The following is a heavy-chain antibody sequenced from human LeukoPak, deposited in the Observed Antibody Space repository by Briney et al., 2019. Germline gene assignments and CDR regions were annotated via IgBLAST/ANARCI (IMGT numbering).Heavy chain of an antibody. CDR2: IYLYGIT. J-gene: IGHJ6*02. Sequence: SETLSLTCSVSIGSISSSKWWSWVRQSPVKGLEWIEEIYLYGITNYNPSFTSRVTMSVDRSRNQFSLKLTSVTAADTAVYYCARQKWEQQGRDYYFNGLDVWGPGTTVIVSS. V-gene: IGHV4-4*02. D-gene: IGHD1/OR15-1a*01. CDR3: ARQKWEQQGRDYYFNGLDV. CDR1: IGSISSSKW.